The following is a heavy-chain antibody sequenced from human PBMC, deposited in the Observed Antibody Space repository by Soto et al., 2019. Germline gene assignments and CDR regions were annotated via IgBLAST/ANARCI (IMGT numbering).Heavy chain of an antibody. D-gene: IGHD2-2*01. CDR3: ARDLGDIVVVPAASVYYYYMDV. J-gene: IGHJ6*03. CDR1: GGTFSSYT. CDR2: ISAYNGNT. V-gene: IGHV1-18*01. Sequence: GASVKVSCKASGGTFSSYTISWVRQAPGQGLEWMGWISAYNGNTNYAQKLQGRVTMTTDTSTSTAYMELRSLRSDDTAVYYCARDLGDIVVVPAASVYYYYMDVWGKGTTVTVSS.